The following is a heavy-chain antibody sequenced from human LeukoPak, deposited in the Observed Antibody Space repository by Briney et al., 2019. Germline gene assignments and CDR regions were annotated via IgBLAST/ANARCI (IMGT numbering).Heavy chain of an antibody. V-gene: IGHV3-23*01. D-gene: IGHD2-2*01. CDR1: GFTFSSYA. Sequence: GGSLRLSCAASGFTFSSYALSWVRQAPGKGLEWVSAISGSGGSTYYADSVKGRFTISRDNSKNTLYLQMNSLRAEDTAVYYCAKPRPVEVVPAAMDVWGQGTTVTVSS. CDR2: ISGSGGST. CDR3: AKPRPVEVVPAAMDV. J-gene: IGHJ6*02.